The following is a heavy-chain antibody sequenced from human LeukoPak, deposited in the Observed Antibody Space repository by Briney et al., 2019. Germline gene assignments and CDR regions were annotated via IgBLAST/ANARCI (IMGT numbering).Heavy chain of an antibody. CDR1: GGSFSGYY. CDR3: ARMGYCSSTNCYGGGDFAS. V-gene: IGHV4-34*01. CDR2: INHSGST. D-gene: IGHD2-2*01. Sequence: SETLSLTCAVYGGSFSGYYWSWIRQPPGQGLEWIGEINHSGSTNYNPSLKSRVSLSVDTSKNQFSLKLSSVTAADTAVYYCARMGYCSSTNCYGGGDFASWGQGTLVTVSS. J-gene: IGHJ4*02.